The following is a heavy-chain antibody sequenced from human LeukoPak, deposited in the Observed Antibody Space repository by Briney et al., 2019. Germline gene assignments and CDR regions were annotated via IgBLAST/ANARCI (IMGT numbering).Heavy chain of an antibody. V-gene: IGHV3-23*01. CDR2: ISGSSGST. D-gene: IGHD3-22*01. CDR3: AKDRISSYYDSSHPPRRFDP. CDR1: GFTFSSYE. J-gene: IGHJ5*02. Sequence: GGSLRLSCAASGFTFSSYEMNWVRQAPGKGLEWASAISGSSGSTYYADSVKGRFTISRDNSKNTLYLQMNSLRAEDTAVYYCAKDRISSYYDSSHPPRRFDPWGQGTLVTVSS.